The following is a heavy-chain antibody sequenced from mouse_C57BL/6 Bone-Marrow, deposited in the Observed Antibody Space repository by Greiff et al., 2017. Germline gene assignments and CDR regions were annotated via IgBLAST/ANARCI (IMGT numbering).Heavy chain of an antibody. CDR2: IYPGDGDT. Sequence: QVQLQQSGPELVKPGASVKISCKASGYAFSSSWMNWVKQRPGTGLEWIGRIYPGDGDTNYNGKFKGKATLTADKSSSTAYMQLSSLTSEDSAVYFCASLYGNYVGDYWGQGTTLTVSS. CDR1: GYAFSSSW. CDR3: ASLYGNYVGDY. D-gene: IGHD2-1*01. V-gene: IGHV1-82*01. J-gene: IGHJ2*01.